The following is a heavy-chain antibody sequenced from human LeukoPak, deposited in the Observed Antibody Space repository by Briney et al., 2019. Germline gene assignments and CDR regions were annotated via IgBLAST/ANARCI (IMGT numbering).Heavy chain of an antibody. V-gene: IGHV1-69*05. Sequence: GSSVKVSCKASGGTFSSYAISWVRQAPGQGLEWMGGIIPIFGTANYAQKFQGRVTITTDESTSTAYMELSSLRSEDTAVYYCARAGYCSSTSCPRGAFDIWGQGTMVTVSS. D-gene: IGHD2-2*01. J-gene: IGHJ3*02. CDR2: IIPIFGTA. CDR1: GGTFSSYA. CDR3: ARAGYCSSTSCPRGAFDI.